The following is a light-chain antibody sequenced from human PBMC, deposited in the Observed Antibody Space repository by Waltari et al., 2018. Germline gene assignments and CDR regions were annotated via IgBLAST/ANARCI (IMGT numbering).Light chain of an antibody. J-gene: IGKJ4*01. CDR1: QSVSSH. Sequence: EIVLTQSPATLSLSPGERVTLSCRASQSVSSHLAWYQQKRGQAPRLLISDASNRAPGIPARFSGSGSGTDFTLTISSLEPEDFAVYYCQQRTTWPLTFGGGTRVEIK. CDR2: DAS. V-gene: IGKV3-11*01. CDR3: QQRTTWPLT.